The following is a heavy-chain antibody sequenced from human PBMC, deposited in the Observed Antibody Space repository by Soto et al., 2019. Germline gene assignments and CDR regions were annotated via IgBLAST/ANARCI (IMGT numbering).Heavy chain of an antibody. Sequence: PGGSLRLSCAASGFTFSSYGMHWVRQAPGKGLEWVAVIWYDGSNKYYADSVKGRFTISRDNSKNTLYLQMNSLRAEDTAVYYCARRKQKLLRRLMDGWGQGTRVTLSS. V-gene: IGHV3-33*01. D-gene: IGHD6-13*01. CDR2: IWYDGSNK. CDR3: ARRKQKLLRRLMDG. CDR1: GFTFSSYG. J-gene: IGHJ6*02.